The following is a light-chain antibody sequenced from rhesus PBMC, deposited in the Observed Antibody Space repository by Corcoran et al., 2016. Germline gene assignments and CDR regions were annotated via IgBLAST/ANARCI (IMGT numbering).Light chain of an antibody. CDR2: RAS. J-gene: IGKJ4*01. V-gene: IGKV1-69*01. CDR3: QQDDKSPLT. CDR1: QGIINW. Sequence: DIQMTQSPSSLSASVGDRVTITCRASQGIINWLAWYQPKSGKAPKLLIYRASNLETGVPSRFSGSGSGTDFTLTNSSLQPEDIATYYGQQDDKSPLTFGGGTKVEIK.